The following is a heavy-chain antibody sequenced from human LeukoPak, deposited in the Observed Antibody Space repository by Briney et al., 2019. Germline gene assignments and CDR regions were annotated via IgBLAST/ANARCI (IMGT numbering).Heavy chain of an antibody. J-gene: IGHJ4*02. CDR3: ARDRLDGYNYYFDY. CDR2: INHSGST. CDR1: GGSFSGYY. Sequence: SETLSLTCAVYGGSFSGYYWSWIRQPPGKGLEWIGEINHSGSTNYNPSLKSRVTISVDTSKNQFSLKLSSVTAADTAVYYCARDRLDGYNYYFDYWGQGTLVTVSS. D-gene: IGHD5-24*01. V-gene: IGHV4-34*01.